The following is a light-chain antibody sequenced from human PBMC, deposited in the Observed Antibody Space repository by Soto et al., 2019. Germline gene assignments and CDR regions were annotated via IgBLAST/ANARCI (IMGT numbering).Light chain of an antibody. CDR2: GAS. J-gene: IGKJ1*01. V-gene: IGKV3-20*01. CDR3: QQYGSSPGT. CDR1: QSVSSSY. Sequence: EIVLTQSPGTLSLSPGERATLSCRASQSVSSSYLAGYQQKPGQAPRLLIYGASSRATGIPDRFSGSGSGTDFTLTISRLEPEDFAGYYCQQYGSSPGTFGQGTKVDIK.